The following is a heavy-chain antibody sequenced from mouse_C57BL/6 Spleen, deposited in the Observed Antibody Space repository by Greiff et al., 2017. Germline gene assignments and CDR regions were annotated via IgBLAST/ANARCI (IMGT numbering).Heavy chain of an antibody. CDR3: AREDFDG. CDR2: ISDGGSYT. J-gene: IGHJ1*03. CDR1: GFTFSSYA. V-gene: IGHV5-4*01. Sequence: EVKLMESGGGLVKPGGSLKLSCAASGFTFSSYAMSWVRQTPEKRLEWVATISDGGSYTYYPDNVKGRFTISRDNAKNNLYLQMSHLKSEDTAMYYCAREDFDGWGTGTTGTVSS.